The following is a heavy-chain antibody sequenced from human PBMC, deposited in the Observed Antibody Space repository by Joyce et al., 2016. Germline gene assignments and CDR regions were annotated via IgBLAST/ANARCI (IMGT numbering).Heavy chain of an antibody. CDR2: ISYDGSIQ. CDR1: GFTFSSYA. V-gene: IGHV3-30*04. CDR3: AKDSNSCSGSSCYFHLDY. Sequence: QVQLVESGGGVVQPGRSLRLSCAASGFTFSSYAMHWVRQAPGKGLDWVAVISYDGSIQYYADSVKGRFTISRDNSKNTLYLQMNSLRAEDTAVYYCAKDSNSCSGSSCYFHLDYWGQGTLVTVSS. J-gene: IGHJ4*02. D-gene: IGHD2-15*01.